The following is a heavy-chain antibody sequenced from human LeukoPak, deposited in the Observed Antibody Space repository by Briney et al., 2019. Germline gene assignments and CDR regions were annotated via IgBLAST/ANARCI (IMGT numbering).Heavy chain of an antibody. Sequence: SETLSLTRAVYGGSFSGYYWSWIRQHPGKGLEWIGYIYYSGSTYYNPSLKSRVTISVDTSKNQFSLKLSSVTAADTAVYYCARVWQRWLYGMDVWGQGTTVTVSS. D-gene: IGHD5-24*01. V-gene: IGHV4-31*11. CDR3: ARVWQRWLYGMDV. CDR2: IYYSGST. J-gene: IGHJ6*02. CDR1: GGSFSGYY.